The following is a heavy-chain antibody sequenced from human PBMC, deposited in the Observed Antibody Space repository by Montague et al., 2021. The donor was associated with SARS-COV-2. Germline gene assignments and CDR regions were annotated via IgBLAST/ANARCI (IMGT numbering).Heavy chain of an antibody. D-gene: IGHD2-2*01. V-gene: IGHV4-59*01. Sequence: SETLSLTCTVSGGTISSYYYSWIRQPPGKALEWIVYISCIGSTNXNPFLKSRVTVSIDTSKNQFSLKLSSVTAADSAVYYCARQGSDYCSSTSCYGADHPFDIWGQGTMVTVSS. CDR2: ISCIGST. J-gene: IGHJ3*02. CDR1: GGTISSYY. CDR3: ARQGSDYCSSTSCYGADHPFDI.